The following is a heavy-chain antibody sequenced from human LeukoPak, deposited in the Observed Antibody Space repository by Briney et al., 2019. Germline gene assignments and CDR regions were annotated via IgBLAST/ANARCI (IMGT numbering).Heavy chain of an antibody. CDR2: INTSGGST. CDR1: GYTFTSNY. CDR3: ARGPYYYYMDV. Sequence: ASVKVSCKASGYTFTSNYMHWVRQAPGQGLEWMGMINTSGGSTSYAQKFQGRVTMTRDTSTSTVYMELSSLRSEDTAVYYCARGPYYYYMDVWGKGTTVTVSS. V-gene: IGHV1-46*01. J-gene: IGHJ6*03.